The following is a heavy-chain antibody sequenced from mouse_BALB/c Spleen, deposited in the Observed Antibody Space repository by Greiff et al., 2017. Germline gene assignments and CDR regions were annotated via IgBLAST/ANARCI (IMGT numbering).Heavy chain of an antibody. CDR3: ARDYYGYEGYFDY. J-gene: IGHJ2*01. CDR2: IDPANGNT. Sequence: VQLKESGAELVKPGASVKLSCTASGFNIKDTYMHWVKQRPEQGLEWIGRIDPANGNTKYDPKFQGKATITADTSSNTAYLQLSSLTSEDTAVYYCARDYYGYEGYFDYWGQGTTLTVSS. CDR1: GFNIKDTY. V-gene: IGHV14-3*02. D-gene: IGHD1-2*01.